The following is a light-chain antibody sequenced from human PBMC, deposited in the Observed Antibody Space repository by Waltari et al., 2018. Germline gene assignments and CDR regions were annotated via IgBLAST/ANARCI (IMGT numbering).Light chain of an antibody. V-gene: IGLV1-44*01. CDR1: TSNTGRNF. CDR2: TAN. J-gene: IGLJ3*02. Sequence: QSLLNQPPSAPALPGPRVSTASSGDTSNTGRNFLLWFQQAPRMAPKLLIPTANQRPSGVPDRFSGSRSGTSASLAISGLQSEDEADYYCASWDDGLNGWMFGEGTKVTVL. CDR3: ASWDDGLNGWM.